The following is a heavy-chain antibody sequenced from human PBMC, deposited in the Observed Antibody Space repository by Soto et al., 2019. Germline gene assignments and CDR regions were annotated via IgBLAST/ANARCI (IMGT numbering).Heavy chain of an antibody. J-gene: IGHJ3*02. Sequence: QVQLVESGGGVVQPGRSLRLSCAASGFTFNSYGMHWVRQAPGKGLDWVAVIWYDGSNKYYADSVKGRFTISRDNSKNTLFLQMNSLRAEDTAVYYCARDRVGGLDAFDIWGQGTMVTVSS. CDR3: ARDRVGGLDAFDI. V-gene: IGHV3-33*01. CDR1: GFTFNSYG. D-gene: IGHD2-15*01. CDR2: IWYDGSNK.